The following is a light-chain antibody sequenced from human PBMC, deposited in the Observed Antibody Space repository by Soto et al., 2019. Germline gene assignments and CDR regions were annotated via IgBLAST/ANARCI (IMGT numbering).Light chain of an antibody. V-gene: IGKV3-20*01. CDR1: QSVSSSY. Sequence: EIVLTQSPGTLSLSPGERATLSCRASQSVSSSYLAWYQQQSAQAPRLLIYGASNRATGIPDRFSGSGSGTDFTLTISRLEPEDFAVYYCQQYGRSSWTFGQGTKVDIK. J-gene: IGKJ1*01. CDR2: GAS. CDR3: QQYGRSSWT.